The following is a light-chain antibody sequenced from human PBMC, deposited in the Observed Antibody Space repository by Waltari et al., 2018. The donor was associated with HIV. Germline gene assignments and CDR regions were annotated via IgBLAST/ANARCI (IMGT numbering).Light chain of an antibody. CDR3: QSYDSTNPCI. CDR1: SGSIARNH. J-gene: IGLJ1*01. CDR2: EDN. V-gene: IGLV6-57*03. Sequence: NFMLTQPHSVSESPGKTVTISCARSSGSIARNHVQWYQQRPGSAPTPVIYEDNQRPSGVPDRFSGSIDSSSNSASLTISELKTEDEADYYCQSYDSTNPCIFGTGTRVTVL.